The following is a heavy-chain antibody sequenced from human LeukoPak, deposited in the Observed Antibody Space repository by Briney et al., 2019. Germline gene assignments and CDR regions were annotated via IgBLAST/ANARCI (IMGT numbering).Heavy chain of an antibody. V-gene: IGHV3-74*01. CDR3: AKDQEWKGFDY. Sequence: PGGSLRLSCAASGFTFSSYWMHWVRQAPGKGLVWVSRINSDGSSTSYADSVKGRFTISRDNAKNTLYLRMNSLRAEDTAVYYCAKDQEWKGFDYWGQGTLVTVSS. CDR2: INSDGSST. D-gene: IGHD3-3*01. CDR1: GFTFSSYW. J-gene: IGHJ4*02.